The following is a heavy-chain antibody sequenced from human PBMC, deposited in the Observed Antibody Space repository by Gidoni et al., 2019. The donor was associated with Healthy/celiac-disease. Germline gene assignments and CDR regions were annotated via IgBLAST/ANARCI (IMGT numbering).Heavy chain of an antibody. CDR1: GFHASSYG. CDR3: AKDGFRYCSGGSCYSDY. V-gene: IGHV3-30*18. D-gene: IGHD2-15*01. CDR2: ISYAVIDK. J-gene: IGHJ4*02. Sequence: QVQRVESGGGGVEPGRSLRLSCTGRGFHASSYGLHWIRPAPGKGLEWVAGISYAVIDKYYADSVKGRFTISRDNSKNTLYLQMNSLRAEDTAVYYCAKDGFRYCSGGSCYSDYWGQGTLVTVSS.